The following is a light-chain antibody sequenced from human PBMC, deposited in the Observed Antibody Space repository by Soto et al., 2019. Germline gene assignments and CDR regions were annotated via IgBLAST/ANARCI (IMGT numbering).Light chain of an antibody. Sequence: EVLLPQSPGTLSLSPGVRAPLSCRARQSVSSKYLAWYQQKPGQAPRVLIYGASTRATGIPARFSGSGSGTEFTLTISSLQSEDFEVYYCQQYNNWPLTCGGGTKVDIK. V-gene: IGKV3-15*01. CDR2: GAS. J-gene: IGKJ4*01. CDR3: QQYNNWPLT. CDR1: QSVSSKY.